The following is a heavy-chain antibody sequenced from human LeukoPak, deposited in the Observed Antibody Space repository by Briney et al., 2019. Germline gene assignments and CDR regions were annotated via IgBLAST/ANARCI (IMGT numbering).Heavy chain of an antibody. V-gene: IGHV3-23*01. CDR2: ITGSGGST. J-gene: IGHJ4*02. D-gene: IGHD3-3*01. Sequence: GGSLGLSCAASGFIFSDYYMSWIRQAPGKGLEWVSGITGSGGSTYYADSVKGRFTISRDNSKNTLYLQMNSLRAEDTAIYYCARDERLLSFLKWGQGTLVTVSS. CDR3: ARDERLLSFLK. CDR1: GFIFSDYY.